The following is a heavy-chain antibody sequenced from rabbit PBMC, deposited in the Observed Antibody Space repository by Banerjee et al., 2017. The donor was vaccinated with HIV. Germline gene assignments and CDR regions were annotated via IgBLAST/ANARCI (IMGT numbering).Heavy chain of an antibody. CDR2: IYTDSDGT. CDR1: GFSFSSTYY. J-gene: IGHJ4*01. Sequence: QEQLVESGGGLVQPEGSLTLTCTASGFSFSSTYYMCWVRQAPGKGLELIACIYTDSDGTWYASWVNGRFTITRSTSLNTVDLRMTSLTAADTASYFCARDLAGVIGWNFNLWGPGTLVT. D-gene: IGHD4-1*01. CDR3: ARDLAGVIGWNFNL. V-gene: IGHV1S43*01.